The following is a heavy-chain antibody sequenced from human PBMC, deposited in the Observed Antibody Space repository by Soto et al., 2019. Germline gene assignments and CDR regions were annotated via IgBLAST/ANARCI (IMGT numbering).Heavy chain of an antibody. CDR1: GFSLSTSGVG. Sequence: QITLKESGPTLLKPTQTLTLTCTFSGFSLSTSGVGVGWIRQPPGKALEWLALIYWDDDKRYSPSLTSRLTITKDTSKNQVVLTMTNMDPVDTATYYCAHRPPDYGDYDERFDYWGQGTLVTVSS. J-gene: IGHJ4*02. V-gene: IGHV2-5*02. D-gene: IGHD4-17*01. CDR2: IYWDDDK. CDR3: AHRPPDYGDYDERFDY.